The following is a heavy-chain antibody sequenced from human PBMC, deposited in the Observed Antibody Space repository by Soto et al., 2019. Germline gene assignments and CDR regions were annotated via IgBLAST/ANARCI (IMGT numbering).Heavy chain of an antibody. CDR1: GFTFSSYG. J-gene: IGHJ4*02. Sequence: QVQLVESGGGVVQPGRSLRLSCAASGFTFSSYGMHWVRQAPGKGLEWVAVISYDGSNKYYADSVKGRFTISRDNSKNTLYLQMNSPRAEDTAVYYCAKSIVGATTVDYWGQGTLVTVSS. CDR3: AKSIVGATTVDY. D-gene: IGHD1-26*01. CDR2: ISYDGSNK. V-gene: IGHV3-30*18.